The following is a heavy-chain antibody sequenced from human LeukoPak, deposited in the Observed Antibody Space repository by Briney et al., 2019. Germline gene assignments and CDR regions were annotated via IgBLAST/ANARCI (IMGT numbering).Heavy chain of an antibody. CDR3: ARPIAQYYDILTSAFDI. CDR2: IWYDGSNK. D-gene: IGHD3-9*01. Sequence: GGSLRLSCAASGFTFSRHWMDWVRQAPGKGLEWVAVIWYDGSNKYYADSVKGRFTISRDNSKNTLYLQMNSLRAEDTAVYYCARPIAQYYDILTSAFDIWGQGTMVTISS. V-gene: IGHV3-33*08. CDR1: GFTFSRHW. J-gene: IGHJ3*02.